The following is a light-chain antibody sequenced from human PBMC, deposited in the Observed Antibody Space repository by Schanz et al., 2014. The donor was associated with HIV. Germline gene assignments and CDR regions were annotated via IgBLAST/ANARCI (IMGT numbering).Light chain of an antibody. CDR2: GNN. J-gene: IGLJ3*02. CDR1: TSNIGAGYD. V-gene: IGLV1-40*01. Sequence: QSVLTQPPSVSGAPGQRVSISCTGNTSNIGAGYDVHWYLQLPGSAPKLLIYGNNNRPSGVPDRFSGSKSGTSASLAITGLQAEDEADYYCSSYVGKAMVFGGGTKLTVL. CDR3: SSYVGKAMV.